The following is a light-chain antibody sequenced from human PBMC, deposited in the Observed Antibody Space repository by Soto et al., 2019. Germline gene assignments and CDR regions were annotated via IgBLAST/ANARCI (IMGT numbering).Light chain of an antibody. CDR3: QQYERSPTT. V-gene: IGKV3-20*01. CDR1: QSVSSTY. Sequence: EIVLTQSPGTLSLSPGERATLSCRASQSVSSTYLAWYQQKPGQAPSLLIYGASRRATGIPDRFSSSGSGTDFTLTISRLEPEDFAVYYCQQYERSPTTFGGGNKVEIK. J-gene: IGKJ4*01. CDR2: GAS.